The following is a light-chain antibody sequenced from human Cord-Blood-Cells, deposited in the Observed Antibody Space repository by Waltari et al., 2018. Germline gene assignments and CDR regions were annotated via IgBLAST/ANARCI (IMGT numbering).Light chain of an antibody. V-gene: IGLV2-11*01. CDR2: DVS. J-gene: IGLJ2*01. CDR3: CSYAGSYTLV. Sequence: QSALTQPRSVSGPPGQSVTISFNVTRSDVGGYNYFSWYQQHPGKAPKPMIYDVSKRPSGVPDRFSGSKSGNTASLTISGLQAEDEADYYCCSYAGSYTLVFGGGTKLTVL. CDR1: RSDVGGYNY.